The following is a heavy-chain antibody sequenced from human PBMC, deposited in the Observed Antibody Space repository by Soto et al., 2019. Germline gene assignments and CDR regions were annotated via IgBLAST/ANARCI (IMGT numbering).Heavy chain of an antibody. CDR2: ISSSSSYT. V-gene: IGHV3-11*06. Sequence: QVQLVESGGGLVKPGGSLRLSCAASGFTFSDYYMSWIRQAPGKGLEWVSYISSSSSYTNYADSVKGRFTISRDNAKNTLYLKMDSLRAEDTAVYYCARGGDSEVVVTAARAVGAFDIWGPGTMFTVSS. CDR3: ARGGDSEVVVTAARAVGAFDI. CDR1: GFTFSDYY. D-gene: IGHD2-2*01. J-gene: IGHJ3*02.